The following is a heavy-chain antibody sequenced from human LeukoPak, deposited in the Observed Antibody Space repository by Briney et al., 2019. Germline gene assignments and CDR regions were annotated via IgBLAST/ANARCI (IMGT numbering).Heavy chain of an antibody. D-gene: IGHD5-18*01. V-gene: IGHV4-30-2*01. CDR1: GGSISSGGYS. CDR2: IYHSGST. Sequence: PSQTLSLTCAVSGGSISSGGYSWSWIRQPPGKGLEWIGYIYHSGSTYYNPSLKSRVTISVDRSKNQFSLKLSSVTAADTAVYYCARRSDTAMVPEFDYWGQGTLVTVSS. CDR3: ARRSDTAMVPEFDY. J-gene: IGHJ4*02.